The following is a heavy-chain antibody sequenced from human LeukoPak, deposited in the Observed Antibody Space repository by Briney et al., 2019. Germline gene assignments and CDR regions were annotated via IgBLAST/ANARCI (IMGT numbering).Heavy chain of an antibody. J-gene: IGHJ4*02. CDR1: GFTFSSYS. CDR2: ISSSSSTI. V-gene: IGHV3-48*04. Sequence: GGSLRLSCAASGFTFSSYSMNWVRQAPGKGLEWVSYISSSSSTIYYADSVKGRFTISRDNAKNSLYLQMNSLRAEDTAVYYCAGGGYFGWQLGDFWGQGTLVTGSS. D-gene: IGHD3-9*01. CDR3: AGGGYFGWQLGDF.